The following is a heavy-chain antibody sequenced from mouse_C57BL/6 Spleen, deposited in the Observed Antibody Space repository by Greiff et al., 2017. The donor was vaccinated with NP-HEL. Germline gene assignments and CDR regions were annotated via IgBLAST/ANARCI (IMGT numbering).Heavy chain of an antibody. D-gene: IGHD2-4*01. J-gene: IGHJ2*01. Sequence: EVQLQQSGAELVRPGASVKLSCTASGFNIKDDYMHWVKQRPEQGLEWIGWIDPENGDTEYASKFQGKATITADTSSNTAYLQLSSLTSEDTAVYYCTTGDYDYDADYWGQGTTLTVSS. V-gene: IGHV14-4*01. CDR3: TTGDYDYDADY. CDR1: GFNIKDDY. CDR2: IDPENGDT.